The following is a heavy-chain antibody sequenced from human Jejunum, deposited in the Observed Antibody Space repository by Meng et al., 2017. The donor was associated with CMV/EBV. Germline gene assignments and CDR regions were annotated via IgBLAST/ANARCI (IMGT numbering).Heavy chain of an antibody. V-gene: IGHV1-2*02. D-gene: IGHD1-26*01. CDR3: AKDAGSYLDYYFDY. Sequence: EYTFSGYYMQWVRQAPGQGLEWMGWINPQTGDTNYAPKFRGRVTMTRDMSINTVYMEVTGLRSDDTAVYYCAKDAGSYLDYYFDYWGQGTLVTVSS. CDR1: EYTFSGYY. CDR2: INPQTGDT. J-gene: IGHJ4*02.